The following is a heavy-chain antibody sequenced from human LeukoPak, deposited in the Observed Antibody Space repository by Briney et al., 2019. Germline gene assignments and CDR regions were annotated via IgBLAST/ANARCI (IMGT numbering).Heavy chain of an antibody. Sequence: SGGSLRLSCAASGFTFNNYAMSWVRQAPGKGLEWVSSISSSSSYIYYADSVKGRFTISRDNAKNSLYLQMNSLRAEDTAVYYCARGGGSYYFDYWGQGTLVTVSS. D-gene: IGHD4-23*01. CDR1: GFTFNNYA. CDR2: ISSSSSYI. V-gene: IGHV3-21*01. J-gene: IGHJ4*02. CDR3: ARGGGSYYFDY.